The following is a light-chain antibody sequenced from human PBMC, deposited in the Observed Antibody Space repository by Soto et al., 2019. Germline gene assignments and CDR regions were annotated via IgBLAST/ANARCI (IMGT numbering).Light chain of an antibody. CDR1: SSNIGADYD. J-gene: IGLJ1*01. V-gene: IGLV1-40*01. CDR2: DDN. CDR3: QSYDSSLSGYV. Sequence: QSVLTQPPSVSGAPGQRVTISCTGSSSNIGADYDLHWYQQLPGTAPKLLIYDDNNRPPGVPDRFSGSKSGTSASLAITGLQAEDEADYYCQSYDSSLSGYVFGTGTKLTVL.